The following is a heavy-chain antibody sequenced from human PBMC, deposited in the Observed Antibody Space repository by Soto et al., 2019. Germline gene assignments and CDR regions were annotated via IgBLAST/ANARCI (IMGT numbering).Heavy chain of an antibody. CDR2: IYTSGST. Sequence: QVQLQKSGPGLVKPSETLSLTCTVSGGSISSYYWSWIRQPAGKGLEWIGRIYTSGSTNYNPSLKSRVTMSVDTSKNQFSLKLSSLTAAVTAVYYCARATPRLSWIYYFDYWGQVTLVTVSS. D-gene: IGHD6-13*01. J-gene: IGHJ4*02. CDR3: ARATPRLSWIYYFDY. V-gene: IGHV4-4*07. CDR1: GGSISSYY.